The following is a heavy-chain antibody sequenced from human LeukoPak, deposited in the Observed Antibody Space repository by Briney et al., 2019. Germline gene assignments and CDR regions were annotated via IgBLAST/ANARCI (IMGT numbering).Heavy chain of an antibody. CDR3: ARMYTDGWYEY. D-gene: IGHD6-19*01. CDR2: IHYTGAT. J-gene: IGHJ4*02. Sequence: SETLSLTCSVSGDAVNNNLYFWAWIRQPPGKGLKWVGSIHYTGATYYSPSLKSRVTISIDTSKNQFSLRLTSLTAADTAVYYCARMYTDGWYEYWGQGILVTVSS. CDR1: GDAVNNNLYF. V-gene: IGHV4-39*01.